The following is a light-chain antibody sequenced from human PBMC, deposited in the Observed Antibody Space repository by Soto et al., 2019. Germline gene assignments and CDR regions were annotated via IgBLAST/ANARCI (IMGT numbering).Light chain of an antibody. J-gene: IGLJ3*02. V-gene: IGLV4-69*01. CDR3: HTWSTDILV. CDR1: SGHNSYA. Sequence: QLVLTQSPSASASLGASVKLTCTLSSGHNSYAIAWHQQQPEKGPRYLMKVNSDGSHSKGDGIPDRFSGSSSGAERYLTISSLQSEDEADYYCHTWSTDILVFGGGTKLTVL. CDR2: VNSDGSH.